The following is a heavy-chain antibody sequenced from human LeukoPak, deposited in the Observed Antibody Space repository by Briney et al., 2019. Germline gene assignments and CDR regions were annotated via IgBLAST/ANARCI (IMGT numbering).Heavy chain of an antibody. CDR3: ATTRRYYYYYMDV. Sequence: ASVKVSCKASGYTFTGYYMHWVRQAPGQGLEWMGWINPNSGGTNYAQKFQGRVTMTRDTSISTAYMELSSLRSEDTAVYYCATTRRYYYYYMDVWGKGTTVTVSS. CDR1: GYTFTGYY. CDR2: INPNSGGT. V-gene: IGHV1-2*02. J-gene: IGHJ6*03.